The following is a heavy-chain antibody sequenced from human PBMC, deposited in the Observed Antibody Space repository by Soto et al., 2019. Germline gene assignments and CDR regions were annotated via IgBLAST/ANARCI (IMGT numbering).Heavy chain of an antibody. CDR1: GFTFSSYG. CDR3: ARDEIGSGDSRQAIDY. CDR2: IWYDGSNK. V-gene: IGHV3-33*01. Sequence: GSLRLSCAASGFTFSSYGMHWSRQAPGKGLEWVAVIWYDGSNKYYADSVKGRFTISRDNSKNTLYLQMNSLRAEDTAVYYCARDEIGSGDSRQAIDYWGQGT. J-gene: IGHJ4*02. D-gene: IGHD2-21*01.